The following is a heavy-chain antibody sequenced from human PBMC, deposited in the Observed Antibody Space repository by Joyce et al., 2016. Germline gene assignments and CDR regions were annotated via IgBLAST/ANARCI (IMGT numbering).Heavy chain of an antibody. J-gene: IGHJ3*01. CDR2: IIPVFVTP. D-gene: IGHD2-2*01. CDR3: ASGVAGYCSSSTCPRPLDV. V-gene: IGHV1-69*14. CDR1: GGSFGAQT. Sequence: QVHLVQSGAEVKMPGSSVKVSCTASGGSFGAQTCNWVRQTPGQGLEWMGGIIPVFVTPHYAQKFQGTVSITADTGTSTVFMEVRSLTSDDTAMYYCASGVAGYCSSSTCPRPLDVWGQGTMVIVS.